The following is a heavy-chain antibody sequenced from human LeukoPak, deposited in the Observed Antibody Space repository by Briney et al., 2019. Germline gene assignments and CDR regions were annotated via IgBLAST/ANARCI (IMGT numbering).Heavy chain of an antibody. V-gene: IGHV4-34*01. CDR1: GGSLSGHY. CDR3: ARARSAVRGRGLGV. Sequence: SETLSLICAVYGGSLSGHYCSWVRQPPGKGLEWIGEINHSGRTNYNPSLESRVTISVDTSKDQFSLNLRSVTAADTAVYYCARARSAVRGRGLGVWGKGTTVTVSS. J-gene: IGHJ6*04. D-gene: IGHD3-10*01. CDR2: INHSGRT.